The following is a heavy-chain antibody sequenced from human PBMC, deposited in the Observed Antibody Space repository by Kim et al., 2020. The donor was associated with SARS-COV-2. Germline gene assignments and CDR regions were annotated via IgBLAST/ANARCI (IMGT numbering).Heavy chain of an antibody. V-gene: IGHV4-59*01. Sequence: SETLSLTCTVSGCSISSYSWSWIRQPPGKGLEWIGYIYYSGSTNYNPSLKSRVTILADTSKNQFSLKLISVTAADTAVYSSARWAPLLRWYVFDYWFQGT. CDR3: ARWAPLLRWYVFDY. J-gene: IGHJ4*02. D-gene: IGHD4-17*01. CDR2: IYYSGST. CDR1: GCSISSYS.